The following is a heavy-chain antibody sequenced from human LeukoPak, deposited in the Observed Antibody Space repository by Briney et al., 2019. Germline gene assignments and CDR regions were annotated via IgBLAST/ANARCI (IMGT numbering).Heavy chain of an antibody. V-gene: IGHV3-7*01. J-gene: IGHJ6*03. CDR2: IKQYGSKK. CDR3: ARAPHLCPTYYYSYYMDV. Sequence: PGGSLKLSCTASGFTFTTYGMSWVRQAPGQGLEWMANIKQYGSKKYYVDSVKGRVTISRDNAKNSLYLQMNSLRADDTAVYYCARAPHLCPTYYYSYYMDVWGKGTMVTVSS. D-gene: IGHD3-10*02. CDR1: GFTFTTYG.